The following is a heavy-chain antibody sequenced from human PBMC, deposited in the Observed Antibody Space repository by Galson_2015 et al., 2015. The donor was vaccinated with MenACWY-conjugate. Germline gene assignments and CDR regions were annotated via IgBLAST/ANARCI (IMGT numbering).Heavy chain of an antibody. CDR2: ISSGSNSI. D-gene: IGHD3-16*01. CDR1: GFTFSGYG. Sequence: SLRLSCAASGFTFSGYGMQWVRQAPGKGLEWVSFISSGSNSIYYADSVKGRFTISRDNAKNSLYLQMDSLRDEDTAVYYCARAGGIDYWGQGTLVTVSS. CDR3: ARAGGIDY. V-gene: IGHV3-48*02. J-gene: IGHJ4*02.